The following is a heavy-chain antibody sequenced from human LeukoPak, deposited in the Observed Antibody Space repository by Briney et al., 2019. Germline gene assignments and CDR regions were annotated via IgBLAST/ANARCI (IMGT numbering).Heavy chain of an antibody. CDR3: AALPNIYSGYDSPQVYYYYYGMDV. CDR1: GLTFSSYA. Sequence: PGGSLRLSCAASGLTFSSYAMHWVRQAPGKGLEWVAVISYDGSNKYYADSVKGRFTISRDNSKNTLYLQMNSLRAEDTVVYYCAALPNIYSGYDSPQVYYYYYGMDVWGQGTTVTVSS. J-gene: IGHJ6*02. D-gene: IGHD5-12*01. V-gene: IGHV3-30-3*01. CDR2: ISYDGSNK.